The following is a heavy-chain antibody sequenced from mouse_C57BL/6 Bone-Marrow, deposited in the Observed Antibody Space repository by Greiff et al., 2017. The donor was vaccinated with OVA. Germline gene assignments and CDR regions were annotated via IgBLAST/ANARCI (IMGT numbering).Heavy chain of an antibody. D-gene: IGHD1-1*01. Sequence: VQLQQSGPELVKPGASVKISCKASGYTFTDYYMNWVKPSHGKSLEWIGDINPNNGGTSYNQKFKGKATLTVDKSSSTAYMELRSLTSEDSAVYYCARPLYYGKGYWYFDVWGTGTTVTVSS. CDR3: ARPLYYGKGYWYFDV. V-gene: IGHV1-26*01. J-gene: IGHJ1*03. CDR1: GYTFTDYY. CDR2: INPNNGGT.